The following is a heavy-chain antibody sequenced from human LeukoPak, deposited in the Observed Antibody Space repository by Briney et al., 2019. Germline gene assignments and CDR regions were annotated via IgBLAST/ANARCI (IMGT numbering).Heavy chain of an antibody. CDR3: ARLWFGESAFDY. CDR2: IYYSGST. CDR1: GGSISSYY. V-gene: IGHV4-59*01. Sequence: SETLSLTCTVSGGSISSYYWSWMRQPPGKGLEWIGYIYYSGSTNYNPSLKSRVTISVDTSKNQFSLKLSSVTAADTAVYYCARLWFGESAFDYWGQGTLVTVSS. J-gene: IGHJ4*02. D-gene: IGHD3-10*01.